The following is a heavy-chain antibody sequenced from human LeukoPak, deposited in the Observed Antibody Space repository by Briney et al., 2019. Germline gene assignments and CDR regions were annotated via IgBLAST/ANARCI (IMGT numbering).Heavy chain of an antibody. V-gene: IGHV3-74*03. CDR3: ARGPQTADYWFDS. D-gene: IGHD1-1*01. CDR2: INSDGSSA. J-gene: IGHJ5*01. Sequence: GGSLRLSCVASGFIFSNTWMHWVRQAPGKGLVWIARINSDGSSATYVDSVEGRLTISRDSAKNTLYLEMNSLRVDDTAVYYCARGPQTADYWFDSWGQGTLVTVSS. CDR1: GFIFSNTW.